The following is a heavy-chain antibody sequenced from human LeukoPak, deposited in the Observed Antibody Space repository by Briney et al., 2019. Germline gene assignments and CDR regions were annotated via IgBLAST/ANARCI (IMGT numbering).Heavy chain of an antibody. CDR3: ARGRSTGYPYY. J-gene: IGHJ4*02. Sequence: GASVKVSCKASGYTFTSSDINWVRQATGQGLDSMGWMNPNSGSTGYAQKFQGRVTITRNTSISTAYMELSGLRSEDTAVYYCARGRSTGYPYYLGQGTLVTVSS. CDR1: GYTFTSSD. D-gene: IGHD5-12*01. CDR2: MNPNSGST. V-gene: IGHV1-8*03.